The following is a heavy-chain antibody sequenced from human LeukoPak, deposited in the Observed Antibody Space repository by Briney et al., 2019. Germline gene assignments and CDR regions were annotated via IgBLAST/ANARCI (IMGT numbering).Heavy chain of an antibody. CDR1: GFTVSSNY. Sequence: GGSLRLSCAASGFTVSSNYMSWVRQAPGKGLEWVSVIYSGGSTYYADSVKGRFTISRDNSKNTLYLQMNSLRAGDTAVYYCASTIGYYFALDIWGQGTMVTVSS. V-gene: IGHV3-53*01. CDR3: ASTIGYYFALDI. D-gene: IGHD3-22*01. CDR2: IYSGGST. J-gene: IGHJ3*02.